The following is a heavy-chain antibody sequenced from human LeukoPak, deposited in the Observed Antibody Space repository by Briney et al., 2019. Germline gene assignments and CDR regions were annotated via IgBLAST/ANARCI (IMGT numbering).Heavy chain of an antibody. D-gene: IGHD6-13*01. J-gene: IGHJ3*02. CDR1: GGSFSGYY. V-gene: IGHV4-34*01. Sequence: IPSETLSLTCAVYGGSFSGYYWSWIRQPPGKGLEWIGEINHSGSTNYNPSLKSRVTISVDTSKNQFSLKLSSVTAADTAVYYCARRSKAAAGGAFDIWGQGTMVTVSS. CDR2: INHSGST. CDR3: ARRSKAAAGGAFDI.